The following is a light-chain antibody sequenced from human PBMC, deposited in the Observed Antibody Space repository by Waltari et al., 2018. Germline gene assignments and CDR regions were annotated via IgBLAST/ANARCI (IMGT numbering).Light chain of an antibody. J-gene: IGLJ2*01. V-gene: IGLV3-25*03. CDR2: KDR. Sequence: SYELTQSPSLSLSPGHPARTTCTGDALPQKYAYWYQKNPGQAPVLIIFKDRERPSGIPERFSGSTSGTTVTLTITGVQAEDEADYYCLSPETRGSWVFGGGTKLTVL. CDR3: LSPETRGSWV. CDR1: ALPQKY.